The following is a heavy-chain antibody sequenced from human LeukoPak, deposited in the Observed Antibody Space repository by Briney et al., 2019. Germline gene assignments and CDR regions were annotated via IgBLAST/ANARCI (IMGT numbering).Heavy chain of an antibody. D-gene: IGHD2-15*01. CDR1: GFTFSSYA. J-gene: IGHJ4*02. Sequence: GGSLRLSCAASGFTFSSYAMSWVRQAPGKGLEWVSAISGSGGSTYYADSLKGRFTISRDNAKNSLYLQMNSLRAEDTAVYYCARLYCSGGSCYKGAGDYWGQGTLVTVSS. V-gene: IGHV3-23*01. CDR3: ARLYCSGGSCYKGAGDY. CDR2: ISGSGGST.